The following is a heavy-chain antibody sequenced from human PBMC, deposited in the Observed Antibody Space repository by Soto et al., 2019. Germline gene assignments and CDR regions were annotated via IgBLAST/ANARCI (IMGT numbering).Heavy chain of an antibody. CDR1: GGSISTYY. V-gene: IGHV4-59*01. Sequence: VQLQESGPGLVKPSETLSLTCTVSGGSISTYYWNWMRQSPGQGLEGLGYIYYTGIVNYNPSLKSRLTLSVDRTKTQLSLRLTSVTAADTAIYYCARDRDYDFWRGIDPWGQGILVTVSS. CDR2: IYYTGIV. CDR3: ARDRDYDFWRGIDP. J-gene: IGHJ5*02. D-gene: IGHD3-3*01.